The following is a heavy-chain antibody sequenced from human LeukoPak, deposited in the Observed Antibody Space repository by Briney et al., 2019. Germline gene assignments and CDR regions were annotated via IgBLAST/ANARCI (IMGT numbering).Heavy chain of an antibody. CDR1: GYTFTSYG. CDR3: ARRGFITGTTLFFGY. CDR2: MNPNSGDT. D-gene: IGHD1-7*01. Sequence: ASVKVSCKASGYTFTSYGISWVRQATGQGLEWMGWMNPNSGDTGYAQKFQGRVTMTRNTSISTAYMELSSLRSEDTAVYYCARRGFITGTTLFFGYWGQGTLVTVSS. J-gene: IGHJ4*02. V-gene: IGHV1-8*02.